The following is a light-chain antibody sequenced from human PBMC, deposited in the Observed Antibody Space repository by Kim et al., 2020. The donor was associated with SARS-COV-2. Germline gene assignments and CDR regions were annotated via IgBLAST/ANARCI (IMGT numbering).Light chain of an antibody. CDR3: QQYNNWRT. J-gene: IGKJ5*01. CDR1: QSVSSK. V-gene: IGKV3-15*01. CDR2: SAS. Sequence: SVSPGERATLSCRASQSVSSKLAWYQQKPGQAPRLLIYSASTRATGIPARFSGSGSGTEFTLTISSLQSEDFAVYYCQQYNNWRTFGQGTRLEIK.